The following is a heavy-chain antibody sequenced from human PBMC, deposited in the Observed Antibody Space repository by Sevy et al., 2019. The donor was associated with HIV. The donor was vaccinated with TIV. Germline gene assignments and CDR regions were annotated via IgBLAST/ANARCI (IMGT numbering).Heavy chain of an antibody. J-gene: IGHJ6*02. CDR1: GFTVSSNY. D-gene: IGHD6-19*01. CDR2: IYSGGST. V-gene: IGHV3-66*01. CDR3: ATPSAVAGTWDFYYYYYGMDV. Sequence: GGSLRLSCAASGFTVSSNYMSWVRQAPGKGLEWVSVIYSGGSTYYADSVKGRFTISRDNSKNTRYLQMNSLRAEDTAVYYCATPSAVAGTWDFYYYYYGMDVWGQGTTVTVSS.